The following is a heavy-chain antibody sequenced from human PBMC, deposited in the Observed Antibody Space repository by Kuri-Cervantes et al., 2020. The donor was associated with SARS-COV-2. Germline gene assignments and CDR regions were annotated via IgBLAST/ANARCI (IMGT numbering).Heavy chain of an antibody. CDR1: GGSFSGYY. Sequence: TLSLTCAVYGGSFSGYYWSWIRQPPGKGLEWIGEINHSGSTNYNPSLKSRVTISVDTSKNQFSLKLSSVTAADTAVYYCARAAGPAARTSWFDPWGQGTLVTVSS. CDR2: INHSGST. J-gene: IGHJ5*02. D-gene: IGHD2-2*01. V-gene: IGHV4-34*01. CDR3: ARAAGPAARTSWFDP.